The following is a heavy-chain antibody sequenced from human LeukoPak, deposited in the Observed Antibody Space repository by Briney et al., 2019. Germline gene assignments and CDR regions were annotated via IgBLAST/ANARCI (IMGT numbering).Heavy chain of an antibody. CDR3: ARDLNPSGSYYRGIDY. CDR2: MNPNSGNT. V-gene: IGHV1-8*03. J-gene: IGHJ4*02. CDR1: GYTFTSYD. Sequence: WASVKVSCKASGYTFTSYDINWVRQATGQGLEWMGWMNPNSGNTGYAQKFQGRVTITRNTSISTAYMELSSLRSEDTAVYYCARDLNPSGSYYRGIDYWGQGTLVTVSS. D-gene: IGHD3-10*01.